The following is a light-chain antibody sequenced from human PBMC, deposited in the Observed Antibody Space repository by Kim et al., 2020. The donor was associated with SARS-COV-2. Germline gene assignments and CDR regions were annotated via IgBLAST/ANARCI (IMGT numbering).Light chain of an antibody. CDR2: GKN. Sequence: SSELTQDPAVSVALGQTVRITCQGDSLRSYYASWYQQKPGQAPVLVIYGKNNRPSGIPDRFSGSSSGNTASLTITGAQAEDEADYYCNSRDSSGNHYVFGGGTQVTVL. V-gene: IGLV3-19*01. CDR1: SLRSYY. J-gene: IGLJ1*01. CDR3: NSRDSSGNHYV.